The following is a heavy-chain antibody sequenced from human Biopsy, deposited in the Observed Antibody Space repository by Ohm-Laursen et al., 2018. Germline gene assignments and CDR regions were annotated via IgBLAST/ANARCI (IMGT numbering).Heavy chain of an antibody. CDR1: GGSVSSGGFY. CDR2: IYYSGTT. V-gene: IGHV4-31*01. Sequence: LSLTCTVSGGSVSSGGFYWSWIRQHPGKGLDWIGYIYYSGTTYYNPSLKSLVTISVDTSKNQFSLKLNSVTAADTAVYYCARRPYSGTRYWCFDLWGRGALVTVSS. CDR3: ARRPYSGTRYWCFDL. J-gene: IGHJ2*01. D-gene: IGHD4-23*01.